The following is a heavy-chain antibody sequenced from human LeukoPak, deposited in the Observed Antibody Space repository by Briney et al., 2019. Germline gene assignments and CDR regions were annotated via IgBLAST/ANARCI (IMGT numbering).Heavy chain of an antibody. CDR2: INQSGYN. V-gene: IGHV4-30-4*01. CDR3: AIRRGYSGYDY. J-gene: IGHJ4*02. D-gene: IGHD5-12*01. Sequence: SQTLSLTCTVSGDSISSGDYYWSWIRQPPGKGLEWIGEINQSGYNNYNPSLKSRVTILAEMSKNQFSLKLSSVTAADTAVYYCAIRRGYSGYDYWGQGTLVTVSS. CDR1: GDSISSGDYY.